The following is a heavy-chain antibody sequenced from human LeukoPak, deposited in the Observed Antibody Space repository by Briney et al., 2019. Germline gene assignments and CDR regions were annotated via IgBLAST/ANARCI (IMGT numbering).Heavy chain of an antibody. CDR1: GYTFTGYH. Sequence: ASVKVSCKASGYTFTGYHIHWVRQAPGQGLEWMGWINPNSGGTNSAQKFQGRVSMTRDTSISTVYMELSSLRSDDTAVYYCTRGERLTLNHYDSSGYDYLEDYWGQGTLVTVSS. V-gene: IGHV1-2*02. CDR3: TRGERLTLNHYDSSGYDYLEDY. J-gene: IGHJ4*02. D-gene: IGHD3-22*01. CDR2: INPNSGGT.